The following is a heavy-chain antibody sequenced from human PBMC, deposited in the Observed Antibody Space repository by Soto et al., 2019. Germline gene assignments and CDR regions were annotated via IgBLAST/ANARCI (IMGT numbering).Heavy chain of an antibody. V-gene: IGHV3-48*01. CDR2: ISSSSSTI. CDR1: GFTFSSYS. CDR3: AKSPGMYYYDSSGYYHYDY. Sequence: PGVSLRPSCAASGFTFSSYSMNWVRQAPGKGLEWVSYISSSSSTIYYADSVKGRFTISRDNAKNSLYLQMNSLRAEDTAVYYCAKSPGMYYYDSSGYYHYDYWGQGT. J-gene: IGHJ4*02. D-gene: IGHD3-22*01.